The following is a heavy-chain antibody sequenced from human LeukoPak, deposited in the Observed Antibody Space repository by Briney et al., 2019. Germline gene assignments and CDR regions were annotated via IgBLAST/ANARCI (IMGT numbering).Heavy chain of an antibody. Sequence: GGSLRLSCAASGFTFSCYAMSWVRQAPGKGLEWVSVYSGSGDNTYDADTVEGRFTITRDNSKNTLYVQVNSLGTEDTAAYYSAKGSYYDSSGSFYFDYWGQGTLVTVSS. D-gene: IGHD3-22*01. J-gene: IGHJ4*02. CDR3: AKGSYYDSSGSFYFDY. V-gene: IGHV3-23*01. CDR2: YSGSGDNT. CDR1: GFTFSCYA.